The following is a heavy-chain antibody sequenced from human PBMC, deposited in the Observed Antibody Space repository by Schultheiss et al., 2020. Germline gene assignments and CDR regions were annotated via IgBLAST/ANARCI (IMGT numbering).Heavy chain of an antibody. D-gene: IGHD3-3*01. J-gene: IGHJ4*02. CDR2: VNPNNGGT. V-gene: IGHV1-2*06. CDR1: GYTFTDYY. Sequence: ASVKVSCKASGYTFTDYYMHWVRKAPGQGLEWMGRVNPNNGGTNYAQKFQGRVTMTRDTSISTAYMELSSLRSDDTAAYYCARGYAFSNYFDYWGQGTLVNVSS. CDR3: ARGYAFSNYFDY.